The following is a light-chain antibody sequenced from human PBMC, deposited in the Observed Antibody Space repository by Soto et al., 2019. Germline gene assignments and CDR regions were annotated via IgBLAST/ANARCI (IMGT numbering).Light chain of an antibody. CDR2: KVS. Sequence: DVGYTHSPLALAVTRLHAASISFSSCQTIVHSDGNTYFNWFQQRPGRSPRPLIYKVSNRDSGVPDRFSGSGSGIDFTLKISRVEAEDVGVYYCMQNTDWPRTFGQGTKVDI. J-gene: IGKJ1*01. CDR1: QTIVHSDGNTY. V-gene: IGKV2-30*02. CDR3: MQNTDWPRT.